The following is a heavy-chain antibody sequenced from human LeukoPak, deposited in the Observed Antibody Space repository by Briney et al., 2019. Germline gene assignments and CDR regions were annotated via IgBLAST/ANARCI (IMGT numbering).Heavy chain of an antibody. J-gene: IGHJ4*02. Sequence: PGGSLRLSCAASGFTFSSYAMSWVRQAPGKGMEWVSAISGSGGSTYYADSVKGRFTISRDNSKNTLYLQMNSLRAEDTAVYDCAKDGRLGYCSSTSCYPDYWGQGTLVTVSS. V-gene: IGHV3-23*01. CDR1: GFTFSSYA. CDR2: ISGSGGST. CDR3: AKDGRLGYCSSTSCYPDY. D-gene: IGHD2-2*01.